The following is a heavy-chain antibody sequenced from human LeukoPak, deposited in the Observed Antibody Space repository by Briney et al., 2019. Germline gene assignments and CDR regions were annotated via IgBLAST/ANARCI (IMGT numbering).Heavy chain of an antibody. D-gene: IGHD1-26*01. CDR2: FDPEDGET. J-gene: IGHJ6*03. CDR1: GYTLTELS. V-gene: IGHV1-24*01. CDR3: ARASGHYYYYYMDV. Sequence: GASVKVSCKVSGYTLTELSMHWVRQAPGKGLEWMGGFDPEDGETIYAQKFQGRVTMTADTSTNTAYMDLRSLRSDDTAVYYCARASGHYYYYYMDVWAKGTTVTISS.